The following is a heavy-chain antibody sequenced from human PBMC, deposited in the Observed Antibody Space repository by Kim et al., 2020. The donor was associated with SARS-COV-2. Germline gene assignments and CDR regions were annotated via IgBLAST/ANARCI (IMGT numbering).Heavy chain of an antibody. CDR2: ISYDGSNK. Sequence: GGSLRLSCAASGFTFSSYGMHWVRQAPGKGLEWVAVISYDGSNKYYADSVKGRFTISRDNSKNTLYLQMNSLRAEDTAVYYCAKDLYRWVDTAMGVPYYYYGMDVWGQGTTVTVSS. CDR1: GFTFSSYG. J-gene: IGHJ6*02. D-gene: IGHD5-18*01. CDR3: AKDLYRWVDTAMGVPYYYYGMDV. V-gene: IGHV3-30*18.